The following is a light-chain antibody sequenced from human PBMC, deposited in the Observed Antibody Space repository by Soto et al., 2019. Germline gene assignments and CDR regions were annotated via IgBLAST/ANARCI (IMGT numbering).Light chain of an antibody. J-gene: IGLJ2*01. V-gene: IGLV2-14*01. CDR2: EVS. CDR3: SSYTTNKTLP. CDR1: SSDVGAYNF. Sequence: QSALTQPASVSGSPGQSITISCTGTSSDVGAYNFVSWYQQHPGKAPKLIFYEVSNRPPGLSDRFSGSKSGTTASLTISGLQAEDEADYFCSSYTTNKTLPVGGGTK.